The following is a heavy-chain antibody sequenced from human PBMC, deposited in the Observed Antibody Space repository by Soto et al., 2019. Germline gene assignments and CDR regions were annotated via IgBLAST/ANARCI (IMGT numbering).Heavy chain of an antibody. D-gene: IGHD3-3*01. Sequence: QVQLQESGPGLVKPSHTLSLTCTVSGGSISSRGYYWSWIRQHPGKGLEWIGYNYYSGSTYYNQSLKSRVTMSGDTSKKQFPLKLSSVTAEDTAVYYCARDRDYDFHYRDVWGKRTTVTVSS. V-gene: IGHV4-31*03. J-gene: IGHJ6*03. CDR1: GGSISSRGYY. CDR3: ARDRDYDFHYRDV. CDR2: NYYSGST.